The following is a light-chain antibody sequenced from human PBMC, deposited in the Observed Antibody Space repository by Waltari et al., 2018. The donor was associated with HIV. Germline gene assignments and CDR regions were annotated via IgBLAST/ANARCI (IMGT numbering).Light chain of an antibody. CDR1: RDIGNF. J-gene: IGKJ5*01. CDR2: GAS. CDR3: QHLNSYPIT. Sequence: DIELTQSPSFLSASVGDRVTITCRASRDIGNFLAWYQQKPGKAPKLLIYGASTLQTGVPSRFSGSGSGTEFTLTLSNLQPEDFAIYYCQHLNSYPITFGQGTRLDIK. V-gene: IGKV1-9*01.